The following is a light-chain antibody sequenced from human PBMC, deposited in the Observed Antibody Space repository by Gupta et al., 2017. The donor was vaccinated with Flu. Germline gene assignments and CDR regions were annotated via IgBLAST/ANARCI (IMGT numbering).Light chain of an antibody. CDR2: AAS. Sequence: DIQMTQSRSSLSASVGDRVTRTCRASKSISSYLNWYQQKPGKAPKLLIYAASSRQSGVPSRFSGSGSGTDFTLTISRLQPEDFANYYCQQSYSIPFTFGQGTKVEIK. J-gene: IGKJ2*01. CDR1: KSISSY. V-gene: IGKV1-39*01. CDR3: QQSYSIPFT.